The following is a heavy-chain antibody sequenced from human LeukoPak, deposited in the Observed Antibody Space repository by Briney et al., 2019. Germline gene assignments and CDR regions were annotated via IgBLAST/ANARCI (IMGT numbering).Heavy chain of an antibody. D-gene: IGHD1-7*01. CDR1: GYTFTSYG. Sequence: EASVKVSCKASGYTFTSYGISWGRQDPGQGVERMGWISGYGNTKYTQKFQGRLTMTTDTYTNTVNMELRSLRSDDAAVYYCARGGEWNYAFDLWGQGTVVTVSA. J-gene: IGHJ3*01. CDR2: ISGYGNT. CDR3: ARGGEWNYAFDL. V-gene: IGHV1-18*01.